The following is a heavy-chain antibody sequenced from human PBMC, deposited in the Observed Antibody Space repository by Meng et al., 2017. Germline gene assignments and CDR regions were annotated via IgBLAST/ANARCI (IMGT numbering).Heavy chain of an antibody. D-gene: IGHD3-9*01. CDR2: IYPGDSDT. CDR3: ARRNAEWFSGEDV. CDR1: GYTFTSYW. J-gene: IGHJ6*02. Sequence: KVSCKASGYTFTSYWIGWARQMPGKGLEWMGIIYPGDSDTRYSPSFQGQVTISADKSISTAYLQWSSLKASDTAMYYCARRNAEWFSGEDVWGQGTTVTVSS. V-gene: IGHV5-51*01.